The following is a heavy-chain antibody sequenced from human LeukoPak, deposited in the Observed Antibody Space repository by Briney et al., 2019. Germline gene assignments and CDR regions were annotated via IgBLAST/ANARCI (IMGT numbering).Heavy chain of an antibody. Sequence: GRSLRLSCAASGFTFDDYAMHWVRQAPGKGLEWVSGISWNSGSIGYADSVKGRFTISRDNAKNSLYLQMNSLRAEDTALYYYYEGAYYYYGMDVWGQGTTVTVSS. CDR2: ISWNSGSI. V-gene: IGHV3-9*01. D-gene: IGHD4-17*01. CDR3: YEGAYYYYGMDV. J-gene: IGHJ6*02. CDR1: GFTFDDYA.